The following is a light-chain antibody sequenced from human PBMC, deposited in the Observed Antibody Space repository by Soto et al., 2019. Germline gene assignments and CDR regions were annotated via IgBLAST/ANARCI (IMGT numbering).Light chain of an antibody. CDR2: AAS. Sequence: DIQMTQSPSSLSASVGDRVTITCRASQRISKKLSWYQQKPGKAPKLLIYAASTLQNGVPSRISGSGSGTDFTLTIDSLQPEDFVVYYCQQRSNWPLYSFGQGTKLEMK. CDR1: QRISKK. J-gene: IGKJ2*01. V-gene: IGKV1-39*01. CDR3: QQRSNWPLYS.